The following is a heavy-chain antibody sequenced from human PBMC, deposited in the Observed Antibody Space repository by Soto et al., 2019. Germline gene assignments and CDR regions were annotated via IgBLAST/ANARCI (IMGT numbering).Heavy chain of an antibody. D-gene: IGHD3-10*01. Sequence: GGSLRLSCAASGFTFSSYSMNWVRQAPGKGLEWVSSISSSSSYIYYADSVKGRFTISRDNAKNSLYLQMNSLRAEDTAVYYCAREADLYYYGSGPNIQYYYMDVWGKGTTVTVSS. CDR3: AREADLYYYGSGPNIQYYYMDV. CDR2: ISSSSSYI. CDR1: GFTFSSYS. V-gene: IGHV3-21*01. J-gene: IGHJ6*03.